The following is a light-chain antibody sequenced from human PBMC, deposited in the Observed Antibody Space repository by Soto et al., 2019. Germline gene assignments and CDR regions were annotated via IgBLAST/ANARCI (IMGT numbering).Light chain of an antibody. V-gene: IGKV1-5*01. Sequence: DIQMTQSPSTLSASVGDRVTITCRASQTISNWLAWYQQKPGKAPKLLIYDAAKLESGVPSRFSGSGSWTEFTLTISSLQPDDFGTYYCQQYNFHSFTFGPGTKVDIK. CDR3: QQYNFHSFT. CDR2: DAA. CDR1: QTISNW. J-gene: IGKJ3*01.